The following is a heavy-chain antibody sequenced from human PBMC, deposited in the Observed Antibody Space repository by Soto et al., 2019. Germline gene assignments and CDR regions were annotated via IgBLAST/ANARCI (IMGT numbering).Heavy chain of an antibody. Sequence: SETLSLTCAVYGGSFSGYYWSWIRQPPGKGLEWIGEINHSGSTNYNPSLKSRVTISVDTSKNQFSLKLSSVTAADTAVYYCARGGPAMVRGRRGYFQHWGQGTLVTVSS. CDR1: GGSFSGYY. CDR2: INHSGST. J-gene: IGHJ1*01. V-gene: IGHV4-34*01. D-gene: IGHD3-10*01. CDR3: ARGGPAMVRGRRGYFQH.